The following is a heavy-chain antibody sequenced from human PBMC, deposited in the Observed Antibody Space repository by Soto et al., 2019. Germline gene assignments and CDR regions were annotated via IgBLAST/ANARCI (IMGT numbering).Heavy chain of an antibody. CDR3: ARESEDLTSNFDY. Sequence: GGSLRLSCAASGFTFGSHEMNWVRQAPGKGLEWVSYITSRGTTIYYADSVKGRFTISRDNAKNSLFLQMNSLRAEDTAVYYCARESEDLTSNFDYWGQGTLVTVSS. CDR2: ITSRGTTI. J-gene: IGHJ4*02. CDR1: GFTFGSHE. V-gene: IGHV3-48*03.